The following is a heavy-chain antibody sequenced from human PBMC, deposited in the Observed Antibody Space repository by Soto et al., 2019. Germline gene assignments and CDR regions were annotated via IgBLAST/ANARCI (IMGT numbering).Heavy chain of an antibody. Sequence: KASSKARGGGLDSCSLSWARQAPGQGLEWMGGIIPIFGTANYAQKFQGRVTITADKSTSTAYMELSSLSAEDTAVFYRAEDGIRVCSTVSAFLLNRSFDL. V-gene: IGHV1-69*06. D-gene: IGHD3-3*01. J-gene: IGHJ2*01. CDR1: GGGLDSCS. CDR2: IIPIFGTA. CDR3: AEDGIRVCSTVSAFLLNRSFDL.